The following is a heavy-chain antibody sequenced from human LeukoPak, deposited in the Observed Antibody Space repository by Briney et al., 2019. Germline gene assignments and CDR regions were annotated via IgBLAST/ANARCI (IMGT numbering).Heavy chain of an antibody. D-gene: IGHD3-10*01. J-gene: IGHJ4*02. CDR1: GDSFSNSDFF. CDR2: INYSGTI. Sequence: SETLSLTCTVSGDSFSNSDFFWGWIRQPAGKGLEWIATINYSGTIYYNPSLKSRVTISGDTSKNQVSLKVTSVTAADTAVYYCARLDGSVAHISGNYPDFWGQGIPVTVSS. V-gene: IGHV4-39*01. CDR3: ARLDGSVAHISGNYPDF.